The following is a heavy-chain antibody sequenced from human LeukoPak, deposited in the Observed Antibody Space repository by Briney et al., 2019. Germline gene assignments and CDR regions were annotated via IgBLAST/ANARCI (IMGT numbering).Heavy chain of an antibody. CDR3: SRVRVYNSAWHEDY. CDR1: GVSFDDHG. Sequence: GGSLRLSCTASGVSFDDHGMSWVRQAPGKGLEWVGIIRSKAYGGTTDYAASVKGRFTVSRDESKSIAYLQMNSLKTEDTAVYYCSRVRVYNSAWHEDYWGQGTLVTVSS. D-gene: IGHD6-19*01. CDR2: IRSKAYGGTT. J-gene: IGHJ4*02. V-gene: IGHV3-49*04.